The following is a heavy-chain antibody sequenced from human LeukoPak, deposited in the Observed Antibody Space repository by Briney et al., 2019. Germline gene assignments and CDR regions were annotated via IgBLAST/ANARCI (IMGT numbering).Heavy chain of an antibody. Sequence: GGSLRLSCAVSGFTFSSYSKNWVRQAPGQGLEWISYISSSSDPIYYADSVKGRFTISRDNAKNSLYLQMNSLRAEDTAVYYCARDKRFAIDYWGQGTLVTVSS. D-gene: IGHD3-16*01. CDR1: GFTFSSYS. V-gene: IGHV3-48*01. CDR2: ISSSSDPI. J-gene: IGHJ4*02. CDR3: ARDKRFAIDY.